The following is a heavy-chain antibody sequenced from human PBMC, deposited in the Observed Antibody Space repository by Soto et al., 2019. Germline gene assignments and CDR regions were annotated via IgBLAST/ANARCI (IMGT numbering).Heavy chain of an antibody. J-gene: IGHJ4*02. CDR2: IRPSGGRT. Sequence: QVHLVQSGAEVKKPGASVKASCKASGYTFTNYYIHWVRQAPGQGLEWLGIIRPSGGRTEYAQRFHGRVAMTRDTSTRKVYMELTSLTAEDTAVYYCAREPNESYYFDYWGQGTLVTVSS. CDR1: GYTFTNYY. V-gene: IGHV1-46*01. D-gene: IGHD1-26*01. CDR3: AREPNESYYFDY.